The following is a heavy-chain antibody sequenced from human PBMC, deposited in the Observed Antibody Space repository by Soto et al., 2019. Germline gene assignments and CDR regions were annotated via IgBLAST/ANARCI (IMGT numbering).Heavy chain of an antibody. CDR3: AREGAQYCSSTSCSDY. Sequence: SETLSLTCTVSGGSISSSSYYWGWIRQPPGKGLEWIGSIYYSGSTYYNPSLKSRVTISVDTSKNQFSLKLSSVTAADTAVYYCAREGAQYCSSTSCSDYWGQGTLVTVSS. V-gene: IGHV4-39*02. CDR2: IYYSGST. D-gene: IGHD2-2*01. CDR1: GGSISSSSYY. J-gene: IGHJ4*02.